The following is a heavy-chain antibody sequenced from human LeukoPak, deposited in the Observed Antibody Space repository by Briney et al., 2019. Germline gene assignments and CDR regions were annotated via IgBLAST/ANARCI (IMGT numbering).Heavy chain of an antibody. Sequence: SETLSLTCTVSGGSISSSVYNWDWIRQPPGKGLEWIGNLYDSGSTYYNPSLKSRVTISVDTSKNQFSLKLSSVTAADTAVYYCARGRGLTGSYYFDYWGQGTLVTVSS. CDR3: ARGRGLTGSYYFDY. CDR2: LYDSGST. D-gene: IGHD3-9*01. V-gene: IGHV4-39*07. CDR1: GGSISSSVYN. J-gene: IGHJ4*02.